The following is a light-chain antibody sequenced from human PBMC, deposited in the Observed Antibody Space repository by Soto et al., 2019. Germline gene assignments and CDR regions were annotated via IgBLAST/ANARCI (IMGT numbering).Light chain of an antibody. V-gene: IGKV1-39*01. CDR2: DAS. CDR1: QSISNY. Sequence: DIQMTQSPSSLSASVGDRVTITCRASQSISNYLNWYQQKPGKAPKLLIYDASSFQSGVPSRFRGSGSGTDFTLTIGSLQPEDFATYYCQQNYSPPFTFGHGTKVEFK. J-gene: IGKJ1*01. CDR3: QQNYSPPFT.